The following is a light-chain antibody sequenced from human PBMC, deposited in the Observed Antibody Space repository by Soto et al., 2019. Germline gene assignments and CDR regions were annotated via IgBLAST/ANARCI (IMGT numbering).Light chain of an antibody. CDR3: NSYTSSSTLV. Sequence: QSVLTQPASVSGSPGQSITISCTGTSSDVGGYNFVSWYQQHPGKAPKLMLYNVYDRPSGXXXXFSGSRSGNTASLTISGXXXXXXXHYYCNSYTSSSTLVFGGGTKLTVL. CDR2: NVY. V-gene: IGLV2-14*03. J-gene: IGLJ2*01. CDR1: SSDVGGYNF.